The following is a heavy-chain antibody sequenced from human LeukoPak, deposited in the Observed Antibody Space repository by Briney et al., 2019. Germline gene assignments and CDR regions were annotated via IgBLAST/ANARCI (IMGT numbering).Heavy chain of an antibody. V-gene: IGHV1-24*01. CDR2: FDPEDGET. CDR1: GYTLTELS. Sequence: GASVKVSCKVSGYTLTELSMHWVRQAPGKGLEWMGGFDPEDGETIYAQKFQGRVTMTRDTSISTAYTELSRLRSDDTAVYYCARAQGHMDVWGKGTTVTVSS. CDR3: ARAQGHMDV. J-gene: IGHJ6*03.